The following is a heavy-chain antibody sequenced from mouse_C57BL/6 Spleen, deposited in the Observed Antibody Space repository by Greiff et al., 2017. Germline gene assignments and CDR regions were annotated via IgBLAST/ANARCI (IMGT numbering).Heavy chain of an antibody. CDR2: IYPGDGDT. CDR3: AREGCMTRVVEVSLSY. J-gene: IGHJ2*01. CDR1: GYAFTSYW. Sequence: QVQLQQSGAELVKPGASVKISCKASGYAFTSYWMNWVKQRPGQGLEWIGQIYPGDGDTNYNGKFKGKATLTADKSSSTAYMQLSSLTSEDSAFYFCAREGCMTRVVEVSLSYWGQVTTLTVAS. D-gene: IGHD1-1*01. V-gene: IGHV1-80*01.